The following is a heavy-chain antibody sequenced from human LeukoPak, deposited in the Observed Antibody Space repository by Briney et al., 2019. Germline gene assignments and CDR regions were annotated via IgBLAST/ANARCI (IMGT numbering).Heavy chain of an antibody. J-gene: IGHJ4*02. CDR1: GITLSNYG. Sequence: GGSLRLSCAVSGITLSNYGMSWVRQAPGKGLEWVSAISNDGGGTTYADFVKGRFSVSRDNSKNTLFLQMNSLRAEDTALYYCAKGSSGYFFDLWGQGTLVTVSS. CDR2: ISNDGGGT. V-gene: IGHV3-23*01. D-gene: IGHD3-22*01. CDR3: AKGSSGYFFDL.